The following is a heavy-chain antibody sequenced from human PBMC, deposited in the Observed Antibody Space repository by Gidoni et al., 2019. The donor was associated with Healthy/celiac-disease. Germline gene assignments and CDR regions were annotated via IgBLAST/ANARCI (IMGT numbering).Heavy chain of an antibody. V-gene: IGHV3-30*18. CDR2: ISYDGSNK. CDR1: GFTFSSYG. J-gene: IGHJ6*03. Sequence: QVQLVESGGGVVQPGRSLRLSCAASGFTFSSYGMHWVRQAPGKGLEWVAVISYDGSNKYYADSVKGRFTISRDNSKNTLYLQMNSLRAEDTAVYYCAKDGQRYYYYYYMDVWGKGTTVTVSS. CDR3: AKDGQRYYYYYYMDV.